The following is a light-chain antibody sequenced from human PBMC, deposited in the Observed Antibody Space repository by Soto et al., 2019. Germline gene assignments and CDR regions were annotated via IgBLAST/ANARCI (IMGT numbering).Light chain of an antibody. CDR2: DAF. CDR1: QSIGSY. Sequence: DIQMTQSPSSLSASVGDRVTITCRASQSIGSYLSWYQQKPGKAPKLLIYDAFSLQSGVPSRFSASGFGTYFTLTISSLQPEDFATYYCQQSYSTPRTFAGGTKVEIK. J-gene: IGKJ4*01. V-gene: IGKV1-39*01. CDR3: QQSYSTPRT.